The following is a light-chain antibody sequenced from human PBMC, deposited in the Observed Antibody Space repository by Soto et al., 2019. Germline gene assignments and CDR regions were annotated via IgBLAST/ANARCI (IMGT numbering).Light chain of an antibody. CDR1: SSDVGNNNY. CDR3: SSFTGSSYV. Sequence: QYALTQPASVSGSPGQSITISCTGTSSDVGNNNYVSWYQQNPGKAPKVMICDVTNRPSGVSNRFSGSKSGNTASLTISGLQAEDEADYYCSSFTGSSYVFGTGTKLTVL. CDR2: DVT. V-gene: IGLV2-14*01. J-gene: IGLJ1*01.